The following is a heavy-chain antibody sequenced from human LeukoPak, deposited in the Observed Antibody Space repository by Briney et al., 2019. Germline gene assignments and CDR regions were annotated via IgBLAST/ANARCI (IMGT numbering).Heavy chain of an antibody. J-gene: IGHJ3*02. D-gene: IGHD3-22*01. V-gene: IGHV3-11*01. CDR3: AKEGYYDSSGYYLSFSAFDI. Sequence: GGSLRLSCAASGFTFSDYYMSWIRQAPGKGLEWVSYISSSGSTIYYADSVKGRFTISRDNAKNSLYLQMNSLRAEDTAVYYCAKEGYYDSSGYYLSFSAFDIWGQGTMVIVS. CDR1: GFTFSDYY. CDR2: ISSSGSTI.